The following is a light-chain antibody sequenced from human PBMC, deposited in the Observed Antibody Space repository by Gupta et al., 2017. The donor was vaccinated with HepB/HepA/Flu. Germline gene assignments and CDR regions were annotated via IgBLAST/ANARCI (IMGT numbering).Light chain of an antibody. J-gene: IGLJ3*02. CDR1: SNDVGSYNR. CDR3: GSYTSGNTMV. Sequence: QSALTQPPSVSGSPGQSVTISCTGTSNDVGSYNRVSWYQQPPGPAPKLMIYEVRNRPSGVPDRFSGSKSGNTASLTISGLQAEDEAEYFCGSYTSGNTMVFGGGTKLTVL. V-gene: IGLV2-18*02. CDR2: EVR.